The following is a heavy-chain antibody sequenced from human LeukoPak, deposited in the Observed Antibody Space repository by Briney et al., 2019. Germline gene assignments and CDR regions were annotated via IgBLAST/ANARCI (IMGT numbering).Heavy chain of an antibody. V-gene: IGHV1-69*13. J-gene: IGHJ6*02. CDR2: IIPIFGTT. CDR1: GYTFTSYY. CDR3: ARAPYDSSGYSNFYYYYGLDV. Sequence: ASVKVSCKASGYTFTSYYMHWVRQAPGQGLEWLGGIIPIFGTTNYAQKFQGRVTITADESTSTAYMELSSLRSEDTAVYYCARAPYDSSGYSNFYYYYGLDVWGQGTTVTVSS. D-gene: IGHD3-22*01.